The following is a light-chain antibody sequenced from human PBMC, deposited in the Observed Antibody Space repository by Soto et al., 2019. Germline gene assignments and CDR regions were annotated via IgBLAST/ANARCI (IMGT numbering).Light chain of an antibody. CDR1: SANIGAGYD. Sequence: QAVVTQPPSVSGAPGQRVTISCTGSSANIGAGYDVHWYQQLPGTAPKFLIYGNSNRPSGVPDRFSGSKSGTSASLAITGLQAEDEADYYCQSYDSSRSGWVFGGGTKLTVL. CDR2: GNS. CDR3: QSYDSSRSGWV. V-gene: IGLV1-40*01. J-gene: IGLJ3*02.